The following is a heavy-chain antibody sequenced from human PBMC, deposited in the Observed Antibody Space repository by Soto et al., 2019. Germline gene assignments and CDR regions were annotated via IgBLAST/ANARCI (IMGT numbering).Heavy chain of an antibody. D-gene: IGHD2-2*01. CDR3: AREARVPEAGLVPAAIDGIDV. CDR1: GGTFSRYS. V-gene: IGHV1-69*08. J-gene: IGHJ6*02. CDR2: IMPILVIA. Sequence: QVQLVQSGAEVKKPGSSVKVSCKASGGTFSRYSITWVRQAPGHGLEWIGRIMPILVIASYAQKFHGRVTITADETTSTAYMERSSLRADDTDVYYSAREARVPEAGLVPAAIDGIDVWGQGTTVTVSS.